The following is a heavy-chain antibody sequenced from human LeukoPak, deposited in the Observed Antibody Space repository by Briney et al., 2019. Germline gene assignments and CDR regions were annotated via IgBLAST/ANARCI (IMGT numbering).Heavy chain of an antibody. CDR1: GYTFTSYG. V-gene: IGHV1-69*04. Sequence: GASVKVSCKASGYTFTSYGISWVRQAPGQGLEWMGRIIPILGIANYAQKFQGRVTITADKSTSTAYMELSSLRSEDTAVYYCARAYCSSTSCLPDHDAFDIWGQGTMVTVSS. CDR3: ARAYCSSTSCLPDHDAFDI. J-gene: IGHJ3*02. D-gene: IGHD2-2*01. CDR2: IIPILGIA.